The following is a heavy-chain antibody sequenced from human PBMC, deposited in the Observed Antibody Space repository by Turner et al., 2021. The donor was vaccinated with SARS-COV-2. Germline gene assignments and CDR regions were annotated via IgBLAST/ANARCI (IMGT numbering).Heavy chain of an antibody. CDR3: AKVRRFAFDI. V-gene: IGHV3-9*01. CDR1: GFTFDDYG. Sequence: EVQLVESGRGLVQPGRSLRLSCAASGFTFDDYGMHWVRQAPGKGLEWVSGISWNSGSIGYADSVKGRFTISRDNAKNSLYLQMNSLRAEDTALYYCAKVRRFAFDIWGQGTMVTVSS. J-gene: IGHJ3*02. CDR2: ISWNSGSI.